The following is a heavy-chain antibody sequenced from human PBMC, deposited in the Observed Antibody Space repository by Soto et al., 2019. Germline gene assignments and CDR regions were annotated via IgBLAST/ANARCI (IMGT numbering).Heavy chain of an antibody. J-gene: IGHJ4*02. CDR1: GFIFSSYA. CDR3: AKLGSSTWSPHYYFDV. Sequence: GGSLRLSCAASGFIFSSYALGWVRQTPGKGLEWVSAITGSGGDTYYIESVKGRFAISRDNSKNTLYLQMTSLRAEDTALYYCAKLGSSTWSPHYYFDVWGQGSRVTLSS. D-gene: IGHD6-13*01. CDR2: ITGSGGDT. V-gene: IGHV3-23*01.